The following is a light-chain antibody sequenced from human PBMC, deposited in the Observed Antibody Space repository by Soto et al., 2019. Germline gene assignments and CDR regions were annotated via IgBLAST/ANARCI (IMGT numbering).Light chain of an antibody. Sequence: AIQMTQSPSSLSASVGDRVTISCRASQGIRDELGWYQQKPGKAPMLLIYAASSLQSGVPSRFRGSGSGTDVILTISSLQPEDFATYYCLQDDNYPWTFGQGTKVEIK. V-gene: IGKV1-6*01. CDR1: QGIRDE. CDR3: LQDDNYPWT. J-gene: IGKJ1*01. CDR2: AAS.